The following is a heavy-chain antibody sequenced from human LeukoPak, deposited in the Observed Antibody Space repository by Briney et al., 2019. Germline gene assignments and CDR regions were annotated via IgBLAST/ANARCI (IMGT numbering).Heavy chain of an antibody. D-gene: IGHD1-7*01. J-gene: IGHJ4*02. CDR1: GFTFDDYA. CDR3: AKGGARGFELRGIDS. Sequence: GGSLRLSCAASGFTFDDYAMHWVRQAPGKGLEWVAFVRYDGSNKNYADSVKGRFTISRDNSRNTLYLQMNSLRTEDTAVYYCAKGGARGFELRGIDSWGQGTLVTVSS. V-gene: IGHV3-30*02. CDR2: VRYDGSNK.